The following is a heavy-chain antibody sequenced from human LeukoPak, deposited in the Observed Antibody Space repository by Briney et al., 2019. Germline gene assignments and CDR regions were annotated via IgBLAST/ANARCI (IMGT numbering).Heavy chain of an antibody. CDR1: GYTFTSYG. Sequence: ASVKVSCKASGYTFTSYGISWVRQAPGQGLEWMGWINPNSGGTNYAQKFQGRVTMTRDTSISTAYMELSRLRSDDTAVYYCARGYDSSGYRIDYWGQGTLVTVSS. D-gene: IGHD3-22*01. V-gene: IGHV1-2*02. CDR2: INPNSGGT. J-gene: IGHJ4*02. CDR3: ARGYDSSGYRIDY.